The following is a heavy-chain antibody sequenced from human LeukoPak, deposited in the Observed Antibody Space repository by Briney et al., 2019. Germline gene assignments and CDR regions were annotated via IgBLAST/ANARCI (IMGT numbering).Heavy chain of an antibody. CDR2: ISWSSDSI. V-gene: IGHV3-9*01. CDR1: GFTFDDYA. J-gene: IGHJ4*02. D-gene: IGHD6-19*01. Sequence: PGRSLRLFCAASGFTFDDYAMHWVRQAPGKGLEWVSGISWSSDSIGYADSVKGRFTISRDNAKNSLYLQMNSLRAEDTALYYCAKSGDSSVLYSFDNWGQGTLVTVSS. CDR3: AKSGDSSVLYSFDN.